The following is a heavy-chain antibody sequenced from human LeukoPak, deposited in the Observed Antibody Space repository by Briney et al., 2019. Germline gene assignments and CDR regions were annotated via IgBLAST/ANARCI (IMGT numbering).Heavy chain of an antibody. J-gene: IGHJ3*02. CDR2: IYHGGST. CDR1: GYSISAGYY. Sequence: SQTLSLACSVSGYSISAGYYWGWIPQPPGKGLEWIGTIYHGGSTYYNPSLESRVTISLDTSKNHFSLNLTSVTAADTAMYYCARVAERTWLPYDAAFDIWGLGTMVTVSS. CDR3: ARVAERTWLPYDAAFDI. D-gene: IGHD3-3*01. V-gene: IGHV4-38-2*02.